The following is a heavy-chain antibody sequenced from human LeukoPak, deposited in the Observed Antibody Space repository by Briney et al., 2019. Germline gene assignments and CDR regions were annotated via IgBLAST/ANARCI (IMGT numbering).Heavy chain of an antibody. Sequence: GGSLRLSCAASGFTFSSYAMHWVRQAPGKGLEWVAVISYDGSNKYYADSVKGRFTISRDNSKNTLYLQMNSLRAEDTAVYYCARERNYYGSGSYYSGDDAFDIWGQGTMVTVSS. CDR1: GFTFSSYA. V-gene: IGHV3-30-3*01. D-gene: IGHD3-10*01. CDR2: ISYDGSNK. J-gene: IGHJ3*02. CDR3: ARERNYYGSGSYYSGDDAFDI.